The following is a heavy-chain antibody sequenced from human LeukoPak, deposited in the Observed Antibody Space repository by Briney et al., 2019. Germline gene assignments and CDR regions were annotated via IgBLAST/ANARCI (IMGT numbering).Heavy chain of an antibody. CDR2: ISSSGSTI. J-gene: IGHJ1*01. CDR3: AKDDAWGRYKD. V-gene: IGHV3-48*03. Sequence: PGGSLRLSCAASGFTFSSYEMNWVRQAPGKGLEWVSYISSSGSTIYYADSVKGRFTISRDNAKNSLYLQMNSLRAEDTAVYYCAKDDAWGRYKDWGQGTLVTVSS. D-gene: IGHD3-16*01. CDR1: GFTFSSYE.